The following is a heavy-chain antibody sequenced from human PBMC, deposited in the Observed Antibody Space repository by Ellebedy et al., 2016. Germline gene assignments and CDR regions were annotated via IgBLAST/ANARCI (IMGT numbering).Heavy chain of an antibody. Sequence: GGSLRLSXAASGFTFSRSAMSWVRQAPGKGLDWVSAIGTAGDTYYPGSVKGRFTISRENAKNSLYLQMNSLRPGDTAVYYCARASDSSGQPLDYWGQGTLVTVSS. CDR3: ARASDSSGQPLDY. J-gene: IGHJ4*02. D-gene: IGHD3-22*01. CDR1: GFTFSRSA. CDR2: IGTAGDT. V-gene: IGHV3-13*01.